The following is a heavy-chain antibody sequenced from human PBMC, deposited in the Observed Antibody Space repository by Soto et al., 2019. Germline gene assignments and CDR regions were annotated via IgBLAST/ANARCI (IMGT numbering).Heavy chain of an antibody. D-gene: IGHD5-12*01. CDR2: IIPILGIA. Sequence: QVQLVQSGAEVKKPGSSVKVSCKASGGTFSSYTISWVRQAPGQGLEWMGRIIPILGIANYAQKFQGRVTITADKSTSTAYMELSSLRSEDTAVYYCARSDSGYDYYYYYGMDVWGQGTTVTVSS. CDR3: ARSDSGYDYYYYYGMDV. CDR1: GGTFSSYT. V-gene: IGHV1-69*02. J-gene: IGHJ6*02.